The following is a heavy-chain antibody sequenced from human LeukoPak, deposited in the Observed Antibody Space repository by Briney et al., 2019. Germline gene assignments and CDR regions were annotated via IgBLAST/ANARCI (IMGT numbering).Heavy chain of an antibody. CDR3: AKVQEETDAFDI. CDR2: IWFDGTNK. J-gene: IGHJ3*02. D-gene: IGHD5-24*01. Sequence: GRSLRLSCAASGFTFSSYGMHWVRQAPGKGLEWVAVIWFDGTNKYYADSVKGRFTISRDNSKNTLYLQMNSLRAGDTAVYYCAKVQEETDAFDIWGQGTMVTVSS. CDR1: GFTFSSYG. V-gene: IGHV3-33*06.